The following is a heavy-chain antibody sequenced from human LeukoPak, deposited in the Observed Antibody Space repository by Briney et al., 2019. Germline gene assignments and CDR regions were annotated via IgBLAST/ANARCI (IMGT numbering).Heavy chain of an antibody. CDR2: INWDSGYI. D-gene: IGHD2-8*01. Sequence: GGSLRLSCAASGFTFEVCAMPWVRHAPGKGPEWVSSINWDSGYIEYADSVRGRFTISRDNAKNSLYLQMNSLKAGDTALYYCAREGSVCSNGICRYFDFWGQGTLVTVSS. CDR1: GFTFEVCA. CDR3: AREGSVCSNGICRYFDF. J-gene: IGHJ4*02. V-gene: IGHV3-9*01.